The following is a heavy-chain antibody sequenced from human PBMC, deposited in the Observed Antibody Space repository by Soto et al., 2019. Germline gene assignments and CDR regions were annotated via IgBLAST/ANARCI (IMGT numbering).Heavy chain of an antibody. Sequence: SVKVSCKASGGTLSSYAISWVRQAPGQGLEWMGGIIPIFGTANYAQKFQGRVTITADESTSTAYMELSSLRSEDTAVYYCARTRELPIVNWFDPWGQGTLVTVSS. CDR2: IIPIFGTA. J-gene: IGHJ5*02. V-gene: IGHV1-69*13. D-gene: IGHD1-26*01. CDR1: GGTLSSYA. CDR3: ARTRELPIVNWFDP.